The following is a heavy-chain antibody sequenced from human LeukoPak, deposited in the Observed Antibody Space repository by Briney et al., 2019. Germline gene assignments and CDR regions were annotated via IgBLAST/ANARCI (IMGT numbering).Heavy chain of an antibody. CDR3: ARGPAPDYYDSSGYGNY. D-gene: IGHD3-22*01. Sequence: PGGSLRLSCAASGFTVGSNYMSWVRQAPGKGLEWVSVIYSGGSTYYADSVKGRFTISRDNSKNTLYLQMNSLRAEDTAVYYCARGPAPDYYDSSGYGNYWGQGTLVTVSS. V-gene: IGHV3-66*01. CDR2: IYSGGST. J-gene: IGHJ4*02. CDR1: GFTVGSNY.